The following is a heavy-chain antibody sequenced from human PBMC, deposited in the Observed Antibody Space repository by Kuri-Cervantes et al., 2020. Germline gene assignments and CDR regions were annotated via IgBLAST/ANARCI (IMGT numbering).Heavy chain of an antibody. Sequence: GSLRLSCTVSGGSISSSCYYWGWIRQPPGKGLEWIGSIYYSGSTYYNPSLKSRVTISVDTSKNQFSLKLSSVTAADTAVYYCAREMTFGEPPDYWGQGTLVTVSS. CDR2: IYYSGST. V-gene: IGHV4-39*07. CDR1: GGSISSSCYY. J-gene: IGHJ4*02. D-gene: IGHD3-16*01. CDR3: AREMTFGEPPDY.